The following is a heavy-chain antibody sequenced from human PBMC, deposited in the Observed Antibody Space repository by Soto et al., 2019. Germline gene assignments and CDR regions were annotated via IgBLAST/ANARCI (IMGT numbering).Heavy chain of an antibody. V-gene: IGHV3-30*18. CDR1: GSTFSSYG. CDR3: AKDRDRNYYYGMDV. Sequence: GGSLRLSCAASGSTFSSYGMHWVRQAPGKGLEWVAVISYDGSNKYYADSVKGRFTISRDNSKNTLYLQMNSLRAEDTAVYYCAKDRDRNYYYGMDVWGQGTTVTVSS. CDR2: ISYDGSNK. J-gene: IGHJ6*02. D-gene: IGHD2-21*02.